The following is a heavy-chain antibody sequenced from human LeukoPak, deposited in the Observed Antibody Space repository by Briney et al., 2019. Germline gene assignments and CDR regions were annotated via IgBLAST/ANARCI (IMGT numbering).Heavy chain of an antibody. J-gene: IGHJ4*02. Sequence: HPGGSLRLSCAASGFTFSSYAMHWVRQAPGKGLEWVAVISYDGSNKYYADSVKGQFTISRDNSKNTLYLQMNSLRAEDTAVYYCAREAAGTQDYFDYWGQGTLVTVSS. D-gene: IGHD6-13*01. CDR2: ISYDGSNK. V-gene: IGHV3-30-3*01. CDR3: AREAAGTQDYFDY. CDR1: GFTFSSYA.